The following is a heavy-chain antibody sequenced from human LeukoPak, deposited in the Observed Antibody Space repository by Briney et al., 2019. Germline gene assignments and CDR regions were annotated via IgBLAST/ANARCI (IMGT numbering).Heavy chain of an antibody. V-gene: IGHV3-7*01. J-gene: IGHJ4*02. CDR1: GFTFSSYW. D-gene: IGHD2-2*01. Sequence: GGSLRLSCAASGFTFSSYWMSWVRQAPGQGLEWVANIKQDGSEKFYVDSVKGRFTISRDNAKNSLYLQMNSLRAEDTAVYYCAGSSQYQVLSFYWGRGTLVAVSS. CDR3: AGSSQYQVLSFY. CDR2: IKQDGSEK.